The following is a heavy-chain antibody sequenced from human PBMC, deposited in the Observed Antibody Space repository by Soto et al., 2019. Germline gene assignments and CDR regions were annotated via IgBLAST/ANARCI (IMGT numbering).Heavy chain of an antibody. CDR2: IYYSGST. CDR3: ARARMTTETHYYGMDV. J-gene: IGHJ6*02. Sequence: SETLSLTCTVSGGSISSGGYYWSWIRQHPGKGLEWIGYIYYSGSTYYNPSLKSRVTISVDTSKNQFSLKLSSVTAADTAVYYCARARMTTETHYYGMDVWGQGTTVTV. CDR1: GGSISSGGYY. D-gene: IGHD4-4*01. V-gene: IGHV4-31*03.